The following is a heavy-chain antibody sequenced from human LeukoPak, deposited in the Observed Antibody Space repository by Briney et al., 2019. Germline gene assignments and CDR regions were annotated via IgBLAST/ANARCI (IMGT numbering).Heavy chain of an antibody. J-gene: IGHJ4*02. CDR1: GGSISSDNW. V-gene: IGHV4-4*02. CDR3: ARRDYYDSTGYYFN. Sequence: SETLSLTCAVSGGSISSDNWWSCVRQPPGKGLEWIGEIHRSGSTNHNPSLKSRVTMSVDKSKNQFSLKLSSVTAADTAVYYCARRDYYDSTGYYFNWGPGTLVTVSS. D-gene: IGHD3-22*01. CDR2: IHRSGST.